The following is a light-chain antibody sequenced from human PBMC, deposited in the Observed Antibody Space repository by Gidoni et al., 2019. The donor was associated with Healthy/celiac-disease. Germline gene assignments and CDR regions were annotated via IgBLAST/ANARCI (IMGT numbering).Light chain of an antibody. CDR1: ALPKPY. CDR3: QSADSSGTWV. V-gene: IGLV3-25*03. Sequence: SYELTQPHSVSVSPGQTARITCSGDALPKPYAYGYQQKPGQAPVLVIYKDSERPSGIPERFSGSSSGTTVTLTISGVQAEDEADYYCQSADSSGTWVFGGGTKLTVL. J-gene: IGLJ3*02. CDR2: KDS.